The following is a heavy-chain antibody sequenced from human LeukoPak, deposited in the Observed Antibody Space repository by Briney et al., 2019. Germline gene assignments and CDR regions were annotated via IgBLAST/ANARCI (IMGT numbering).Heavy chain of an antibody. CDR1: GYTFTAYY. Sequence: ASVTVSCTPSGYTFTAYYMHGVRQAPGQGLEWMGWINPNSGGTTYAQKFQGRVIMTRDTSISTAYMELSSLRSDDTAVYYCSREDYWGQGTLVTVSS. J-gene: IGHJ4*02. CDR3: SREDY. CDR2: INPNSGGT. V-gene: IGHV1-2*02.